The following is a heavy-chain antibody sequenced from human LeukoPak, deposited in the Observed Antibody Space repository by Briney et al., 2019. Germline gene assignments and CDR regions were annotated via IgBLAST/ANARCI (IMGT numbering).Heavy chain of an antibody. CDR1: GGSFSGYY. D-gene: IGHD6-13*01. J-gene: IGHJ3*02. Sequence: NSSETLSLTCAVYGGSFSGYYWSWIRQPPGKGLEWIGEINHSGSTNYNPSLKSRVTISVDTSKNQFSLKLSSVTAADTAVYYCARAADFIAADAFDIWGQGTMVTVSS. V-gene: IGHV4-34*01. CDR3: ARAADFIAADAFDI. CDR2: INHSGST.